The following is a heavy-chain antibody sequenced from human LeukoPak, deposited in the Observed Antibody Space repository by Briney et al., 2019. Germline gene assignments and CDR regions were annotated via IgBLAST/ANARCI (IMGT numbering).Heavy chain of an antibody. Sequence: SGGSLRLSCAASGFTFSSYAMHWVRQAPGKGLEWVAVISYDGSNKYYADSVKGRFTISRDNSKNTVYLQMNSLRAEDTAVYYCASGAYSSSSLDYWGQGILVTVSS. D-gene: IGHD6-6*01. CDR1: GFTFSSYA. J-gene: IGHJ4*02. CDR2: ISYDGSNK. CDR3: ASGAYSSSSLDY. V-gene: IGHV3-30*14.